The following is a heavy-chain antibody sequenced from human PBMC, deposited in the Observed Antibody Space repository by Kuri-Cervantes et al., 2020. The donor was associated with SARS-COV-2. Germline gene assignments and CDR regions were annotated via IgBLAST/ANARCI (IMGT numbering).Heavy chain of an antibody. V-gene: IGHV4-59*01. CDR1: GGSISSYY. Sequence: ESLKISCTVSGGSISSYYWSWIRQPPGKGLEWIGYIYCSGSTNYNPSLKSRVTISVDTSKNQFSLKLSSVTAADTAVYYCAREGYCSGGSCFDYWGQGTLVTVSS. D-gene: IGHD2-15*01. J-gene: IGHJ4*02. CDR2: IYCSGST. CDR3: AREGYCSGGSCFDY.